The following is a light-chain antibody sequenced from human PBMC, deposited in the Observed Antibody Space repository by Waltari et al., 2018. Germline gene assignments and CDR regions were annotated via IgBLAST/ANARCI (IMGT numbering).Light chain of an antibody. CDR2: GAS. Sequence: EIVLTQSPATLPLSPGERATLSCRASQSVAWYQQKPGQAPRLLVYGASTRATGIPDRFSGTGFGTDFTLTISSLEPEDFAIYYCQQPGRSPTFGQGTKVEIK. CDR1: QSV. CDR3: QQPGRSPT. V-gene: IGKV3-20*01. J-gene: IGKJ1*01.